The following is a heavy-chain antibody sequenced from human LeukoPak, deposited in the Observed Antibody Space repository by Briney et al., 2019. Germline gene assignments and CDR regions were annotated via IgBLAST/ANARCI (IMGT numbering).Heavy chain of an antibody. J-gene: IGHJ5*02. CDR1: GYTFTSYG. D-gene: IGHD2-2*01. CDR3: ARDSYQHGWFDP. V-gene: IGHV1-46*01. Sequence: ASVKVSCKASGYTFTSYGISWVRQAPGQGLEWMGIINPSGGSTSYAQKFQGRVTMTRDTSTSTVYMELSSLRSEDTAVYYCARDSYQHGWFDPWGQGTLVTVSS. CDR2: INPSGGST.